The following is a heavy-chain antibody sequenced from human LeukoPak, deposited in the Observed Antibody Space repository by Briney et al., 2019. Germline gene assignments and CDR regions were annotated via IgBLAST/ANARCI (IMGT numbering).Heavy chain of an antibody. CDR1: GFTFSSYA. V-gene: IGHV3-48*04. CDR2: IDSSTRTI. CDR3: ASSRRPDDYGAFDY. Sequence: GGSLRLSCAPSGFTFSSYAMSWVRQAPGKGLEWISFIDSSTRTIFYADSVKGRFTISRDNAKNSLFLQMNSLRAEDTAVYYCASSRRPDDYGAFDYWGQGTLVTVSS. D-gene: IGHD4-17*01. J-gene: IGHJ4*02.